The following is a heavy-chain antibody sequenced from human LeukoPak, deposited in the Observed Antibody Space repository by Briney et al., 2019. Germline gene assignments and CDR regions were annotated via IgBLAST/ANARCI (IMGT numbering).Heavy chain of an antibody. V-gene: IGHV3-23*01. D-gene: IGHD3-22*01. CDR3: AKDYYDSSGYQNFDY. Sequence: GGSLRLSCAASGFTFGSYAIYWVRQAPGKGLEWVSGISGSGGITYFADSVKGRFTISRDNSKNTLYLQMNSLRAEDTAVYYCAKDYYDSSGYQNFDYWGQGTLVTVSS. CDR1: GFTFGSYA. CDR2: ISGSGGIT. J-gene: IGHJ4*02.